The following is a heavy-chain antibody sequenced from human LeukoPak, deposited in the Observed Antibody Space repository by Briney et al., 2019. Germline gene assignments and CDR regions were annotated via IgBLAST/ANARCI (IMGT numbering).Heavy chain of an antibody. D-gene: IGHD2-2*02. CDR2: ISYDGSDK. V-gene: IGHV3-30*04. Sequence: GGSLRLSCAASGFTFTNYAMHWVRQAPGKGLEWVALISYDGSDKYYADSVKGRFTISRDNSKNTLYLQINSLRADDTAVYYCARDRCISNSCYTGFDYWDQGTLVTVSS. CDR1: GFTFTNYA. CDR3: ARDRCISNSCYTGFDY. J-gene: IGHJ4*02.